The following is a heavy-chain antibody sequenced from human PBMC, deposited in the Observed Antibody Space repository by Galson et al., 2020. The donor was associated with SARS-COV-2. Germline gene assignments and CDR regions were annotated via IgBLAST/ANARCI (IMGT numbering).Heavy chain of an antibody. Sequence: ASETLSLTCAVSGGSISSGGYSWSWIRQPPGKGLEWIGYIYHSGSTYYNPSLKSRVTISVDRSKNQFSLKLSSVTAADTAVYYCARGGVPPVTTRGLPPYYCGMDVWGQGTTVTVSS. D-gene: IGHD4-17*01. CDR1: GGSISSGGYS. CDR2: IYHSGST. CDR3: ARGGVPPVTTRGLPPYYCGMDV. J-gene: IGHJ6*02. V-gene: IGHV4-30-2*01.